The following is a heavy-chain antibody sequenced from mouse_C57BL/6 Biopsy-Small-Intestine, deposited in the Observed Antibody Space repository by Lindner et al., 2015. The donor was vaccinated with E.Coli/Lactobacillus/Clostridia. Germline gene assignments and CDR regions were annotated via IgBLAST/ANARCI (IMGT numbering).Heavy chain of an antibody. D-gene: IGHD2-13*01. Sequence: SVKVSCKASGYPFTSFGISWVRQAPGQGPEWMGWISAYNGNTKYAQKFQGRVTMTTDTSTTTAYMELRSLRSDDAAVYYCARAEYGDYPIWFDSWGQGTLVTVSS. CDR3: ARAEYGDYPIWFDS. CDR2: ISAYNGNT. CDR1: GYPFTSFG. V-gene: IGHV1S61*01. J-gene: IGHJ4*01.